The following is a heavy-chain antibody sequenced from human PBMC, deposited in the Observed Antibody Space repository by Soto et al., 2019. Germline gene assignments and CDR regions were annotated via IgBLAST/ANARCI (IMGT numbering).Heavy chain of an antibody. CDR1: GFTFDDYT. V-gene: IGHV3-43*01. CDR2: ISWDGGST. Sequence: EVQLVESGGVVVQPGGSLRLSCAASGFTFDDYTMHWVRQAPGKGLEWVSLISWDGGSTYYADSVKGRFTISRDNSKNSLYLQMNSLRTEDTALYYCAKDIWVTGTPGDSYGMDVWGQGTTVTVSS. D-gene: IGHD1-20*01. J-gene: IGHJ6*02. CDR3: AKDIWVTGTPGDSYGMDV.